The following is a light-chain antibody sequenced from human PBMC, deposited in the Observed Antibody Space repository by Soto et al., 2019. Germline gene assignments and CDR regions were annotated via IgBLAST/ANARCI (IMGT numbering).Light chain of an antibody. CDR2: EVS. Sequence: QSVLTQPASVSGSPGQSITISCTGTSSDDGAYNYVSWYQQHPGKAPKLMIYEVSNRPSGVSNRFSGSKSGNTASLTISGLQAEDEADYYCSSYTSSTTLDYVFGTGTKVTVL. CDR1: SSDDGAYNY. J-gene: IGLJ1*01. CDR3: SSYTSSTTLDYV. V-gene: IGLV2-14*01.